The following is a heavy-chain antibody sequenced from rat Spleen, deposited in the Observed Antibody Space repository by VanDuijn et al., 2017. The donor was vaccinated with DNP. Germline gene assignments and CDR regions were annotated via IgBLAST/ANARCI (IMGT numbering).Heavy chain of an antibody. CDR3: TREREPYNNPYYFDY. Sequence: QVQLKESGPGLVQPSQTLSLTCPVSGFSLPSYNVHCVRQPTGKGLEWMGVIWTGGSTDYNSALTSRMSISRDTSKSQVFLKMNSLQTEDTAIYFCTREREPYNNPYYFDYWGQGVMVTVSS. V-gene: IGHV2-30*01. CDR1: GFSLPSYN. D-gene: IGHD1-10*01. CDR2: IWTGGST. J-gene: IGHJ2*01.